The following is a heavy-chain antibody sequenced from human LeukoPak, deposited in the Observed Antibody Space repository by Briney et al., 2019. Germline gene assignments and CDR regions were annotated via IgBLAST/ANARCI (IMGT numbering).Heavy chain of an antibody. V-gene: IGHV5-51*01. Sequence: GESLKISCKGSGYSFTSYWIGWVRQMPGKGLVWMGIIYPGDSDTRYSPSFQGQVTISADKSISTAYRQWNNLKASDTDMYYCAGQDIVVVATATRAFDIWGQGTMVTVSS. CDR3: AGQDIVVVATATRAFDI. CDR1: GYSFTSYW. D-gene: IGHD2-15*01. J-gene: IGHJ3*02. CDR2: IYPGDSDT.